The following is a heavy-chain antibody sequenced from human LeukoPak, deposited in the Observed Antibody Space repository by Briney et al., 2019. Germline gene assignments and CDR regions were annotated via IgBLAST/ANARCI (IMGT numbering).Heavy chain of an antibody. CDR2: ISGRGSDGDT. Sequence: GGSLRLSCAASGFTFSSYAISWVRQAPGKGLEWVSGISGRGSDGDTYYADSVKGRFTISRDDSKSTLYLQMRSLSVEDTAVYFCAKDTPYFEHWGQGVLVTVAS. J-gene: IGHJ4*02. CDR3: AKDTPYFEH. V-gene: IGHV3-23*01. CDR1: GFTFSSYA.